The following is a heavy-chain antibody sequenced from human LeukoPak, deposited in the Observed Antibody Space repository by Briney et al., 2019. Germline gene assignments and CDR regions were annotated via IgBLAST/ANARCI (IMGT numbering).Heavy chain of an antibody. J-gene: IGHJ4*02. CDR1: GFSLTRYW. Sequence: GESLKISCNGFGFSLTRYWIGWVRPMPGKGLEWMGILYPGDPDIRYSPSFQCQVTISADKSISTAYLQWSSLKASDTAMYYCARIGWQLVREGGQGTLVTVSS. D-gene: IGHD6-13*01. CDR3: ARIGWQLVRE. V-gene: IGHV5-51*01. CDR2: LYPGDPDI.